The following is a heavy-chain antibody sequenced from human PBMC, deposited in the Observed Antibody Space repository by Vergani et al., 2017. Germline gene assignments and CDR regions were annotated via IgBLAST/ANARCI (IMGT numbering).Heavy chain of an antibody. V-gene: IGHV4-31*03. J-gene: IGHJ6*03. CDR2: IYYSGST. CDR1: GGPISRGGYY. Sequence: QVQLQESGPGLVKPSQPLSLTLTVSGGPISRGGYYWSWVRQHPGKGLEWVGYIYYSGSTYYNPSPNSRVTSSVATPKNQFSLKLSSVTTADAAVYYCARDLRTWGYMDVWGKGTTVTVSS. CDR3: ARDLRTWGYMDV. D-gene: IGHD3-16*01.